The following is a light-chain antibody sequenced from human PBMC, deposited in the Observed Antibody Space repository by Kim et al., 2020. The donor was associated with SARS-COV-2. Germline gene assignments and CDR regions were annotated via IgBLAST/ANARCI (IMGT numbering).Light chain of an antibody. CDR1: QGIRND. CDR3: LQDYNYPMM. V-gene: IGKV1-6*01. Sequence: AIQMTQSPSSLSVSVGDRVTITCRASQGIRNDLGWYQQKPGKAPKLLIYATSSLQSGVPSRFSGSGSGTDFTLTISSLQPEDFATYYCLQDYNYPMMFGQGTKVDIK. CDR2: ATS. J-gene: IGKJ1*01.